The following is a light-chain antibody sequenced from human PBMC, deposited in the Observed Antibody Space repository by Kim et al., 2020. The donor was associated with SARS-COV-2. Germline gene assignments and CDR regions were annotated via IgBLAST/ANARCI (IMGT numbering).Light chain of an antibody. Sequence: EIVLTQSPGTLSLSPGESATLSCRASQDVTNNYVAWYQQRPGQAPRLLIYGISKRATGITDRFSGSGSGTDFTLTIDRLEPEDFVVYYCQYYARSLYIFGQGTNLEI. CDR1: QDVTNNY. CDR3: QYYARSLYI. CDR2: GIS. V-gene: IGKV3-20*01. J-gene: IGKJ2*01.